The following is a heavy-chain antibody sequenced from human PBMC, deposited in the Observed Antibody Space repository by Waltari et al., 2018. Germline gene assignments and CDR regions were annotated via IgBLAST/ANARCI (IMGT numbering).Heavy chain of an antibody. Sequence: QLQLQESGPGLVKPSETLSLTCTVSGGSISSSSYYWGWIRQPPGKGLEWIGSIYYSGSTSDNPSLKSRVTISVDTSKNQCSLKLSSVTAADTAVYYCAREIAAAENGMDVWGQGTTVTVSS. CDR1: GGSISSSSYY. CDR2: IYYSGST. V-gene: IGHV4-39*07. CDR3: AREIAAAENGMDV. D-gene: IGHD6-13*01. J-gene: IGHJ6*02.